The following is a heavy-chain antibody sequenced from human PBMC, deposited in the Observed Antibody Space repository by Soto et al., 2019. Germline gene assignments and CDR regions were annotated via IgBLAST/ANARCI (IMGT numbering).Heavy chain of an antibody. CDR1: GGSFSGYY. CDR2: INHSGST. Sequence: SETLSLTCAVYGGSFSGYYWSWIRQPPGKGLEWIGEINHSGSTNYNPSLKSRVTISVDTSKNQFSLKLSSVTAADTAVYYCARVVAGRDIVVVPAAMPPRVGAYYYYYYGMDVWGQGTTVTVSS. CDR3: ARVVAGRDIVVVPAAMPPRVGAYYYYYYGMDV. J-gene: IGHJ6*02. D-gene: IGHD2-2*01. V-gene: IGHV4-34*01.